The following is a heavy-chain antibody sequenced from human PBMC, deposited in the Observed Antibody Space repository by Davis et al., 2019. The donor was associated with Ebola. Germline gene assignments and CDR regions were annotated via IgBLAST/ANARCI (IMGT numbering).Heavy chain of an antibody. CDR3: VRDPAQVVTGGGWHFDL. J-gene: IGHJ2*01. CDR2: INSSSNYI. Sequence: PGGSLRLSCAASGFTFSSHSMNWFRQAPGKGLEWVSFINSSSNYIYYADSVKVRFTTSRDKANNSLYLQMNTLRAEDTDVYSCVRDPAQVVTGGGWHFDLWGRGTLVTVSS. D-gene: IGHD2-21*02. V-gene: IGHV3-21*01. CDR1: GFTFSSHS.